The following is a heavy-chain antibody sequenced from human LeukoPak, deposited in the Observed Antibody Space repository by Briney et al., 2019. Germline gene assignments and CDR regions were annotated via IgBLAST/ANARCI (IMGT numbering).Heavy chain of an antibody. V-gene: IGHV4-59*08. Sequence: SETLSLTCSVSGGSISDYYWGWIRQPPGKGLERIGYMDDSGSTNYNPSLTSRVTISEDTSKNQLSLKLGSVTAADTAVYYCARHSSGSGGAFQYWGQGTPVTVSS. D-gene: IGHD6-19*01. J-gene: IGHJ4*02. CDR3: ARHSSGSGGAFQY. CDR2: MDDSGST. CDR1: GGSISDYY.